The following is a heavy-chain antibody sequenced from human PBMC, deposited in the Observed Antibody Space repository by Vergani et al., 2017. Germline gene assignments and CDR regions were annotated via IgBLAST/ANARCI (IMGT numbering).Heavy chain of an antibody. V-gene: IGHV3-48*02. CDR1: GFTFSSYS. Sequence: EVQLVESGGGLVQPGGSLRLSCAASGFTFSSYSMNWVRQATGKGLEWVSYISSSSSTIYYADSVKGRFTISRDNAKNSLYLQMNSLRDEDTAVYYCARDLGYVWGSYRLNYYYGMDVWGQGPTVTVSS. J-gene: IGHJ6*02. CDR3: ARDLGYVWGSYRLNYYYGMDV. CDR2: ISSSSSTI. D-gene: IGHD3-16*02.